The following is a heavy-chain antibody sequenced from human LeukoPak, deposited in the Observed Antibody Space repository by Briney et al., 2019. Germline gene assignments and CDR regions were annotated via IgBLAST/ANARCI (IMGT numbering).Heavy chain of an antibody. J-gene: IGHJ4*02. CDR1: GGSISSGGYY. D-gene: IGHD2-2*01. Sequence: SQTLSLTCTVSGGSISSGGYYWSWIRQHPGKGLEWIGYIYYSGSTYYNPSLKSRVTISVDTSKNQFSLKLSSVTAADTAVYYCARVRLGYRSSTSCYVGGPFDYWGQGTLVTVSS. CDR2: IYYSGST. CDR3: ARVRLGYRSSTSCYVGGPFDY. V-gene: IGHV4-31*03.